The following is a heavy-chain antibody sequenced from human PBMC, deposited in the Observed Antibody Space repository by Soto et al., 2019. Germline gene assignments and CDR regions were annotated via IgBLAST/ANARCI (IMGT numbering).Heavy chain of an antibody. D-gene: IGHD3-10*01. CDR3: ATDDYGIFPY. J-gene: IGHJ4*02. CDR1: GYPITTYY. V-gene: IGHV1-2*02. CDR2: IDPRSGGT. Sequence: ASVKVSCKVSGYPITTYYIHWVRQAPGQGLEWVGWIDPRSGGTVYEQKFQGRVTMTRDTSISTVYMDLSGLTSDDTALYYCATDDYGIFPYWGQGSLVTVSS.